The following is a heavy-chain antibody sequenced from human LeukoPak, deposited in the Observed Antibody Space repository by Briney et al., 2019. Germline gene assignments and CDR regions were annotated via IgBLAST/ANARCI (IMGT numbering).Heavy chain of an antibody. J-gene: IGHJ4*02. CDR1: GFTFSRYA. D-gene: IGHD3-10*01. V-gene: IGHV3-64D*06. Sequence: GGSLRLSCSASGFTFSRYAMHWVRQAPGEGLEYVSAISNNGGSTYYADSVKGRFTISRDNSRNTLHLQMSSLRAEDTAVYYCVKDASSGSYFDHWGQGTLVTVSS. CDR2: ISNNGGST. CDR3: VKDASSGSYFDH.